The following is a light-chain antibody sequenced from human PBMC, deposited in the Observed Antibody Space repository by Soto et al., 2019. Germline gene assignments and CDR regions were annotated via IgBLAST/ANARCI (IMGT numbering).Light chain of an antibody. CDR2: DAS. CDR1: QNINNW. CDR3: QHTRT. Sequence: DFQMTQSPSTLSASVGDRVTITCRASQNINNWVAWYQQKPGKAPKFLIYDASTLQRGVPSRFSGSGFGTEFRLTISSLQPDDFGSYYCQHTRTFGQGTKGEIK. J-gene: IGKJ1*01. V-gene: IGKV1-5*01.